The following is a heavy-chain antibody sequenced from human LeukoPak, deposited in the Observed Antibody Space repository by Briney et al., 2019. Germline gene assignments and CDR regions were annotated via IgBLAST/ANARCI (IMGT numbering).Heavy chain of an antibody. Sequence: PGGSLRLSCAASGFTFSSYAMHWVRQAPGKGLEYVSAISSNGGSTYYANSVKGRFTISRDNSKNTLYLQMGSLRAEDMAVYYCARDGVGNYYGDYEYYFDYWGQGTLVTVSS. CDR3: ARDGVGNYYGDYEYYFDY. V-gene: IGHV3-64*01. CDR2: ISSNGGST. CDR1: GFTFSSYA. J-gene: IGHJ4*02. D-gene: IGHD4-17*01.